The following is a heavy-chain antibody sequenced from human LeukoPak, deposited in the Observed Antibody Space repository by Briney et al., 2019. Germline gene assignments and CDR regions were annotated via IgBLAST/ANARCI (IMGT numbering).Heavy chain of an antibody. CDR2: IYYSGST. D-gene: IGHD3-10*01. CDR3: ARRSAITMVRGVPPFDY. Sequence: SETLSLTCTVSGGSISSYYWSWIRQPPGKGLEWIGYIYYSGSTNYNPSLKSRVTISVDTSKNQFSLKLSSVTAADTAVYYCARRSAITMVRGVPPFDYWGQGTLVTVSS. J-gene: IGHJ4*02. V-gene: IGHV4-59*08. CDR1: GGSISSYY.